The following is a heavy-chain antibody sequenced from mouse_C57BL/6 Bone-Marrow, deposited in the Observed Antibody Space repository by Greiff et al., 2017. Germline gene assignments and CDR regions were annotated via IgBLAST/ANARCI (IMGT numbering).Heavy chain of an antibody. CDR1: GYTFTSYW. D-gene: IGHD1-1*01. CDR3: TRPHITAVVATSDV. V-gene: IGHV1-5*01. J-gene: IGHJ1*03. CDR2: IYPGNSDT. Sequence: VQLQQSGTVLARPGASVKMSCKTSGYTFTSYWMHWVKQRPGQGLEWIGAIYPGNSDTSYNQKFTGKAKLTAVTSASTAYMELSSLTNEDSAVYYCTRPHITAVVATSDVWGTGTTVTVSS.